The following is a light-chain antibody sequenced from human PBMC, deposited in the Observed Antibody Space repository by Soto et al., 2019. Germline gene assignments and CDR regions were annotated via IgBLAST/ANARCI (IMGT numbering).Light chain of an antibody. V-gene: IGLV2-11*01. J-gene: IGLJ2*01. CDR1: NSDVGAYNY. Sequence: QSVLTQPRSVSGSPGQSVTTSCTGTNSDVGAYNYVSWYQQHPGKAPKLMLYDVSRRPSGVPDRFSGSKSGNTASLTISGLQAEDEADYYCQSYDSSLSGDVVFGGGTKLTVL. CDR2: DVS. CDR3: QSYDSSLSGDVV.